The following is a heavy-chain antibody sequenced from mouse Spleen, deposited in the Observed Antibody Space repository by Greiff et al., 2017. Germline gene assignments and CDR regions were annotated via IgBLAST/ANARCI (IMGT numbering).Heavy chain of an antibody. D-gene: IGHD2-4*01. CDR2: IHPNSGST. CDR1: GYTFTSYW. CDR3: ARSSYDYGGNYYAMDY. Sequence: QVQLQQPGAELVKPGASVKLSCKASGYTFTSYWMHWVKQRPGQGLEWIGMIHPNSGSTNYNEKFKSKATLTVDKSSSTAYMQLSSLTSEDSAVYYCARSSYDYGGNYYAMDYWGQGTSVTVSS. J-gene: IGHJ4*01. V-gene: IGHV1-64*01.